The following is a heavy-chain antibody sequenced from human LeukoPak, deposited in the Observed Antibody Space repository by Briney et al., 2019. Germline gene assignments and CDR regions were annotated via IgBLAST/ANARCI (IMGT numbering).Heavy chain of an antibody. CDR3: ARYIVSYPHDAFDI. D-gene: IGHD1-26*01. J-gene: IGHJ3*02. V-gene: IGHV4-59*01. CDR1: GGSISSYY. CDR2: IYYSGST. Sequence: SETLSLTCTVSGGSISSYYWSWIRQPPGKGLEWIGYIYYSGSTSYNPSLKSRVTISVDTSKKQFSLKLSSVTAADTAFYYCARYIVSYPHDAFDIWGQGTMVAVSS.